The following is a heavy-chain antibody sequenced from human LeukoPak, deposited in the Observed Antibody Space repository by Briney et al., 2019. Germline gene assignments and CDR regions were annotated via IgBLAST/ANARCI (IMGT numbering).Heavy chain of an antibody. D-gene: IGHD3-3*01. Sequence: GTLSLTCAVSGASINSPKWWTWVRQAPGKGLEWVAVISGSGDSTYYADSVKGRFTISRDNSKNTLYLQMNSLRAEDTAIYYCTKGSVLTIFGMAWHAFDIWGQGTMVTASP. V-gene: IGHV3-23*01. J-gene: IGHJ3*02. CDR3: TKGSVLTIFGMAWHAFDI. CDR1: GASINSPK. CDR2: ISGSGDST.